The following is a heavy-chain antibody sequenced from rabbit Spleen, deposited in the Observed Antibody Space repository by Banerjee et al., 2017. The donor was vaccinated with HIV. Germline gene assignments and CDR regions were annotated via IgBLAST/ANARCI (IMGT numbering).Heavy chain of an antibody. CDR2: IDPVFGNT. D-gene: IGHD6-1*01. J-gene: IGHJ4*01. Sequence: QLKESGGGLVQPGGSLKLSCKASGFDFSTYYMSWVRQAPGKGLEWIGYIDPVFGNTYYASWVNGQFTISSHNAQNTLYLQLNSLTAADTATYFCARGPPYAGYAGYGYVYLNLWGPGTLVTVS. CDR1: GFDFSTYY. V-gene: IGHV1S7*01. CDR3: ARGPPYAGYAGYGYVYLNL.